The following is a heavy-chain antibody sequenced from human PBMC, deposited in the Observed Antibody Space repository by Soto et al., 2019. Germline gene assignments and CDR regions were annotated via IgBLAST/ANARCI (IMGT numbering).Heavy chain of an antibody. Sequence: SLRLSCISSGFTFRTYTMNWVRQAPGKVLEWVSGIRGFSPYTFYAESVKGRFTISRDNAKNSLYLQMNSLRAEDTAVYYCARDRGYDAHDYYYNAMDVWGQGTTVTVSS. J-gene: IGHJ6*02. CDR1: GFTFRTYT. V-gene: IGHV3-21*01. CDR2: IRGFSPYT. D-gene: IGHD3-10*01. CDR3: ARDRGYDAHDYYYNAMDV.